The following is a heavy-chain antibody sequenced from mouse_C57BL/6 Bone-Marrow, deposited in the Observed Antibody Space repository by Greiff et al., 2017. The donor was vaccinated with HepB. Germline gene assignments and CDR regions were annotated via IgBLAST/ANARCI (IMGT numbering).Heavy chain of an antibody. D-gene: IGHD2-5*01. CDR1: GFNIKDDY. CDR3: TTSWYYSNYLWFAY. J-gene: IGHJ3*01. V-gene: IGHV14-4*01. Sequence: VQLQQSGAELVRPGASVKLSCTASGFNIKDDYMHWVKQRPEQGLEWIGWIDPENGDTEYASKFQGKATITADTSSNTAYLQLSSLTSEDTAVYYCTTSWYYSNYLWFAYWGQGTLVTVSA. CDR2: IDPENGDT.